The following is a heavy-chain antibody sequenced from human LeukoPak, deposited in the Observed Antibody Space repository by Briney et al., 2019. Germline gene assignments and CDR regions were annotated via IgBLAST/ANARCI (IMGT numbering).Heavy chain of an antibody. Sequence: GESLKISCKGSGYSFTSYWIGWVRQMPGKGLEWMGIIYPGDSDTRYSPSFQGQVTISADKSISTAYLQWSSLKASDTAMYYCARHRRSPYPGRPSIAARYYYYYYMDVWGKGTTVTVSS. CDR2: IYPGDSDT. CDR1: GYSFTSYW. V-gene: IGHV5-51*01. CDR3: ARHRRSPYPGRPSIAARYYYYYYMDV. J-gene: IGHJ6*03. D-gene: IGHD6-6*01.